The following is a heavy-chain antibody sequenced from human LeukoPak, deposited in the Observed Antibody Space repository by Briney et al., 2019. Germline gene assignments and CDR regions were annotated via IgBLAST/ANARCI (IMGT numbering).Heavy chain of an antibody. Sequence: PGGSLRLSCAASGFTFSSYGMHWVRQAPGKGLEWVAVISYDGNNKYYADSVKGRFTISRDNSKNTLYLQMNSLRAEDTAVYYCARALIGYYFDYWGQGTLVTVSS. D-gene: IGHD2-8*01. J-gene: IGHJ4*02. V-gene: IGHV3-30*03. CDR2: ISYDGNNK. CDR1: GFTFSSYG. CDR3: ARALIGYYFDY.